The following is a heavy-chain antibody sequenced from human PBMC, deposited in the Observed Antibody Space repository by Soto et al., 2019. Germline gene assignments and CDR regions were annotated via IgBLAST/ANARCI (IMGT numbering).Heavy chain of an antibody. D-gene: IGHD3-10*01. CDR2: TYYRSKWYN. V-gene: IGHV6-1*01. J-gene: IGHJ6*01. Sequence: SQTRSLTCAISVDSVSSNSAAWNWIRQSRSRGLGCLGRTYYRSKWYNDFAVSVESRITINPDPSKNQFSLQLNSVTPEDTAIYSRARGLNYYASGRPRYGMEVWGQATSVTVAS. CDR3: ARGLNYYASGRPRYGMEV. CDR1: VDSVSSNSAA.